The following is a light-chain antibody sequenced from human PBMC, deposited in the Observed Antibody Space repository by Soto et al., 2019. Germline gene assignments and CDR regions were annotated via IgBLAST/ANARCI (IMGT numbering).Light chain of an antibody. CDR1: QSVSSY. CDR3: HQYDSSLWT. Sequence: EIVLTQSPATLSLSPGERATLSCRASQSVSSYLALYQQKPGQAPRLLIYDASNRATGIPARFSGSGSGTDFTLTISRLEPADFAVYFCHQYDSSLWTFGQGTKVDI. CDR2: DAS. J-gene: IGKJ1*01. V-gene: IGKV3-11*01.